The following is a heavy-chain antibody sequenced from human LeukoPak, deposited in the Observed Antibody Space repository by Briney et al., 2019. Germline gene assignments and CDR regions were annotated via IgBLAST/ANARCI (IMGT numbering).Heavy chain of an antibody. J-gene: IGHJ5*02. Sequence: SETLSLTCTVSGDSISSSSYYWGWIRQPPGKGLEWIGSIYYSGITYYDPSLKSRVTISVDTSQNQFSLKLSSVTAAHTAVYYCARQYTYGYGRGNWFDPWGQGTLVTVSS. V-gene: IGHV4-39*01. CDR3: ARQYTYGYGRGNWFDP. D-gene: IGHD5-18*01. CDR1: GDSISSSSYY. CDR2: IYYSGIT.